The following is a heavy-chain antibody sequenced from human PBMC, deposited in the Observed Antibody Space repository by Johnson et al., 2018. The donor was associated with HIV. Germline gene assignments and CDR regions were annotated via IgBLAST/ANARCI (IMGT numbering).Heavy chain of an antibody. Sequence: EVQLVESGGVVVQPGGSLRLSCAASGFTFDDYAMHWVRQAPGKGLECLSYISSSGYSTYYTDSVKGRFTISRDNAKKSLFLQMNSLRAEDTALYYCARDATPWGDDAFDIWGKGTMVTVSS. CDR3: ARDATPWGDDAFDI. V-gene: IGHV3-43D*03. CDR2: ISSSGYST. J-gene: IGHJ3*02. D-gene: IGHD7-27*01. CDR1: GFTFDDYA.